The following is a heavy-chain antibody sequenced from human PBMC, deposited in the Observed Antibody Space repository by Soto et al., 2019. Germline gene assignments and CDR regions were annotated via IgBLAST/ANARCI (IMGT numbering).Heavy chain of an antibody. V-gene: IGHV3-23*01. D-gene: IGHD3-10*01. CDR3: AKNLHYYCWGSDY. J-gene: IGHJ4*02. Sequence: EVQLLESGGGLVQPGGSLRLSCAASGFTFSSDAMSWVRQAPGRGLEWVSAISGSGGSTYYADSVKGRFTISRDNSKNTLYLQMHSLSAEDTAVYYCAKNLHYYCWGSDYWGQGTMVTVSS. CDR2: ISGSGGST. CDR1: GFTFSSDA.